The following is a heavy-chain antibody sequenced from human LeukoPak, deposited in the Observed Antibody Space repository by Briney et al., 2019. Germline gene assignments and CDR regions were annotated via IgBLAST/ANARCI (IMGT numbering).Heavy chain of an antibody. Sequence: AGGSLRLSCAASGFTFSSYAMSWVRQAPGKGLEWVSAISGSGGSTYYADSVKGRFTISRDNSKNTLYLQMNSLRAEDTAVYYCAKARSGYSYGYSWFDPWGQGTLVTVSS. CDR2: ISGSGGST. D-gene: IGHD5-18*01. CDR3: AKARSGYSYGYSWFDP. V-gene: IGHV3-23*01. J-gene: IGHJ5*02. CDR1: GFTFSSYA.